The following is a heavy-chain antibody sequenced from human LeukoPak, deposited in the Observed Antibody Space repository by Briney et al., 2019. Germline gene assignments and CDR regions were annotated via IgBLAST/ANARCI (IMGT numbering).Heavy chain of an antibody. J-gene: IGHJ6*04. Sequence: PGGSLRLSCAASGFTFSSSGMSWVRQAPGKGLEWVSGISPSGDITYYTDSVRGRFTISRDNAKNSLYLQMNSLRAEDTAVYYCAELGITMIGGVWGKGTTVTISS. CDR2: ISPSGDIT. CDR1: GFTFSSSG. V-gene: IGHV3-23*01. D-gene: IGHD3-10*02. CDR3: AELGITMIGGV.